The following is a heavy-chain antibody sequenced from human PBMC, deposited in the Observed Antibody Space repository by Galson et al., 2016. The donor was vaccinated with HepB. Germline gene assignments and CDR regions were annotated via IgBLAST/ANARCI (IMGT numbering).Heavy chain of an antibody. V-gene: IGHV3-21*01. D-gene: IGHD3-10*01. Sequence: SLRLSCAASGFTFRDYGMNWVRQAPGKGLEWVSFISTTSSYIQYADSVKGRFTISRDNAKNSLHLQMNSLRDDDSAVYYCAREAYGSYFFDSWGQGALVTVSS. CDR3: AREAYGSYFFDS. CDR1: GFTFRDYG. CDR2: ISTTSSYI. J-gene: IGHJ4*02.